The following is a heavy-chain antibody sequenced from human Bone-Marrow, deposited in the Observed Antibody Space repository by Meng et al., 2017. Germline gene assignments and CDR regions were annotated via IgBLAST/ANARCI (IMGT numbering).Heavy chain of an antibody. CDR2: INSDGSST. J-gene: IGHJ4*02. CDR1: GFTFSSYW. CDR3: ARTLTLEWLLTPPHYFDY. D-gene: IGHD3-3*01. Sequence: GESLKISCAASGFTFSSYWMHWVRQAPGKGLVWVSRINSDGSSTSYADSVKGRFTISRDNAKNSLYLQMNSLRAEDTAVYYCARTLTLEWLLTPPHYFDYWGQGTLVTVSS. V-gene: IGHV3-74*01.